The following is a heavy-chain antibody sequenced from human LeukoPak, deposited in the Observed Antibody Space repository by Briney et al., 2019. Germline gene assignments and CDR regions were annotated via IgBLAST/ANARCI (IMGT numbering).Heavy chain of an antibody. CDR3: ARAYSSGWDNWFDP. Sequence: GGSLRLSCAASGFTFSDYYMSWIRQAPGKGLEWVSYISSSSYTNYADSVKGRFTISRDNAKNSLYLQMNSLRAEDTAVYYCARAYSSGWDNWFDPWGQGTLVTVSS. J-gene: IGHJ5*02. CDR2: ISSSSYT. CDR1: GFTFSDYY. V-gene: IGHV3-11*06. D-gene: IGHD6-19*01.